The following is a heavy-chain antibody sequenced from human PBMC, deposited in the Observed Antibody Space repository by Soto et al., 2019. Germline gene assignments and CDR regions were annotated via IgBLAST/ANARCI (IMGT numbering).Heavy chain of an antibody. CDR2: IIPIFGTA. V-gene: IGHV1-69*12. CDR1: GGTFSSYA. CDR3: ARSNRSSTGMDV. Sequence: QVQLVQSGAEVKKPGSSVKVSCKASGGTFSSYAISWVRQAPGQGLEWMGGIIPIFGTANYAQKFKGRVTIPADESTSTAYMELSRLRSEDTAVYYCARSNRSSTGMDVWGQGTTVTVSS. J-gene: IGHJ6*02. D-gene: IGHD6-6*01.